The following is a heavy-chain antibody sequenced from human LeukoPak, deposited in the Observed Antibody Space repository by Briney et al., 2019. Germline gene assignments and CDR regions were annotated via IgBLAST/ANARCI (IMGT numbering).Heavy chain of an antibody. D-gene: IGHD2-2*01. CDR3: AKDTLAVVVPAAIDY. J-gene: IGHJ4*02. Sequence: PGGPLRLSCAASGFTFSSYAMSWVRQAPGKGLECVSAISGSGGSTYYADSVKGRFTISRDNSKNTLYLQMNSLRAEDTAVYYCAKDTLAVVVPAAIDYWGQGTLVTVSS. CDR1: GFTFSSYA. V-gene: IGHV3-23*01. CDR2: ISGSGGST.